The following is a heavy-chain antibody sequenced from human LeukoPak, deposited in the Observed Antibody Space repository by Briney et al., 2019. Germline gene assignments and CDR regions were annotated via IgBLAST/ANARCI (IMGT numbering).Heavy chain of an antibody. Sequence: ASVKVSCKVSGYTLTELSMHWVRQAPGKGLEWMGGFDPEDGETIYAQKFQGRVTMTEDTSTDTAYMEPSSLRSEDTAVYYCAATSGVRVVVTPSDAFDIWGQGTMVTVSS. J-gene: IGHJ3*02. CDR1: GYTLTELS. V-gene: IGHV1-24*01. D-gene: IGHD2-21*02. CDR2: FDPEDGET. CDR3: AATSGVRVVVTPSDAFDI.